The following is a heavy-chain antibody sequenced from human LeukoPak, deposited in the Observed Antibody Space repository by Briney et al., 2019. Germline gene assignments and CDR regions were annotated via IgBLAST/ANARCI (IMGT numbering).Heavy chain of an antibody. V-gene: IGHV1-2*02. J-gene: IGHJ3*02. CDR2: INPNSGGT. D-gene: IGHD6-25*01. CDR1: GYTFTGYY. Sequence: ASVKVSCKASGYTFTGYYMHWVRQAPGQGLEWMGWINPNSGGTNYAQKFQGRVTMTRDTSISTAYMELSRLRSDDTAVYYCARTGIAATSYAFDIWGQGTMVTVSS. CDR3: ARTGIAATSYAFDI.